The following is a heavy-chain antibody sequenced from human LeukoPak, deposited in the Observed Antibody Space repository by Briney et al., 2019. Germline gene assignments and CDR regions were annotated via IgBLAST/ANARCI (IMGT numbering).Heavy chain of an antibody. CDR3: AKDRSRAPDYYGMDV. V-gene: IGHV3-30*18. J-gene: IGHJ6*02. CDR2: ISYDGSNK. CDR1: GFTFSSYG. Sequence: PGGSLRLSCAASGFTFSSYGMHWVRQAPGKGLEWVAVISYDGSNKYYADSVKGRFTISRDNSKNTLYLQMNSLRAEDTAVYYCAKDRSRAPDYYGMDVWGQGTTVTVSS.